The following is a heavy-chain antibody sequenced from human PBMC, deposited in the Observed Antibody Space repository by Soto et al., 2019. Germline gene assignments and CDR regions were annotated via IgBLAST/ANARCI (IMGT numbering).Heavy chain of an antibody. D-gene: IGHD3-22*01. CDR2: ISTNGGST. Sequence: GGSXRLSCSASGFTFSSHAMHWVRQAPGKGLEYVSSISTNGGSTHYADSVKGRFTISRDNSKNTQYLQMSSLRADDTAVYYCVKGEYYYDSSGYYPFDYWGQGTLVTVSS. V-gene: IGHV3-64D*06. CDR3: VKGEYYYDSSGYYPFDY. CDR1: GFTFSSHA. J-gene: IGHJ4*02.